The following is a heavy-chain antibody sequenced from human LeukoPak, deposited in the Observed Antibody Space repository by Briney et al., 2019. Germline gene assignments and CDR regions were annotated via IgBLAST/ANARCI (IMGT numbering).Heavy chain of an antibody. J-gene: IGHJ4*02. Sequence: SETLSLTCIVSGDSVTNHYWSLIRQPPGKGLEWIGYIYYSGSINYNPSLKSRVTISVDTSRNQFSMKLNSVTAADTAVYYCAGSGGIRGYSGSYDYWGQGTLVTVSS. CDR3: AGSGGIRGYSGSYDY. D-gene: IGHD5-12*01. CDR2: IYYSGSI. V-gene: IGHV4-59*02. CDR1: GDSVTNHY.